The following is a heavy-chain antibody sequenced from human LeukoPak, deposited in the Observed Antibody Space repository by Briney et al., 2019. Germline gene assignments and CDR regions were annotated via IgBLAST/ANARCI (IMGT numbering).Heavy chain of an antibody. CDR1: GFTFSSYA. D-gene: IGHD3-9*01. J-gene: IGHJ4*02. Sequence: GGSLRLSCAASGFTFSSYAMSWVRQSPGKGLKWVSAISGGGGTTYYAYYADSVKGRFTISRDNSKNTLYLLMNSLRAEDTAVYYCAKFYDILTGYIDYWGQGTLVTVSS. CDR3: AKFYDILTGYIDY. V-gene: IGHV3-23*01. CDR2: ISGGGGTTYYA.